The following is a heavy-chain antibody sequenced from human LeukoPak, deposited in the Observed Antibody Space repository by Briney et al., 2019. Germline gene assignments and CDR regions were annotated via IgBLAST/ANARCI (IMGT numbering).Heavy chain of an antibody. CDR1: GGSISSYY. CDR2: IYYSGST. D-gene: IGHD4-17*01. V-gene: IGHV4-59*12. CDR3: ARGAAASGFTVIREYYFDY. Sequence: SETLSLTCTVSGGSISSYYWSWIRQPPGKGLEWIGYIYYSGSTNYNPSPKSRVTISVDTSKNQFSLKLSSVTAADTAVYYCARGAAASGFTVIREYYFDYWGQGTLVTVSS. J-gene: IGHJ4*02.